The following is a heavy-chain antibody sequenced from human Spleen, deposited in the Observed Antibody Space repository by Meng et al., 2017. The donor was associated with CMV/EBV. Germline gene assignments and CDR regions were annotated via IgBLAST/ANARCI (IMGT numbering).Heavy chain of an antibody. D-gene: IGHD2-2*02. J-gene: IGHJ5*02. CDR1: YG. V-gene: IGHV3-33*01. CDR3: ARDGTKGYCTRTSCYTGGWFDP. CDR2: IWYDGSNK. Sequence: YGMHWVRQAPGKGLEWVAVIWYDGSNKYYADSVKGRFTISRDNSKNTLYLQMNSLRPEDTAVYSCARDGTKGYCTRTSCYTGGWFDPWGQGTLVTVSS.